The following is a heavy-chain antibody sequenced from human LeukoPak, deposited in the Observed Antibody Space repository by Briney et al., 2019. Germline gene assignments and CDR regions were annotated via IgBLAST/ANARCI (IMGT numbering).Heavy chain of an antibody. D-gene: IGHD6-19*01. CDR3: ARERGEEYSSGWYKRNYFDN. J-gene: IGHJ4*02. Sequence: KPSETLSLTCTVSGDSFSSVKDYWAWIRQPPGKGLEWIASGDYSGGTYYNPSLESRVTISADMSKNQFSLKLSSVTAADTAVYYCARERGEEYSSGWYKRNYFDNWGQGTRVTVPS. CDR1: GDSFSSVKDY. V-gene: IGHV4-39*07. CDR2: GDYSGGT.